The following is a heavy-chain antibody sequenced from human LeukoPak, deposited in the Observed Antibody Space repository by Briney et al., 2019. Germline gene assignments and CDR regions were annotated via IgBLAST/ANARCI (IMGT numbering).Heavy chain of an antibody. CDR3: AKDDNYIRFLS. D-gene: IGHD3-16*01. CDR1: GFNFSTYA. J-gene: IGHJ5*02. CDR2: ISGSGGNT. Sequence: GSLRLSCAASGFNFSTYALHWVRQAPGKGLEWVSGISGSGGNTYYADSVKGRFTISRDNSKNTLYLQMNSLRAEDTAVYYCAKDDNYIRFLSWGQGTLVTVSS. V-gene: IGHV3-23*01.